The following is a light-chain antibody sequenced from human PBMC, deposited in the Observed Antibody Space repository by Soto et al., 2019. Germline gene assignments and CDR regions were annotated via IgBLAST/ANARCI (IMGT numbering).Light chain of an antibody. Sequence: QSALTQAPSASGFPGQSVTISCTGTSSDVGGYNYVSWYQQHPGKAPKLMIYEVSKRPSGVPDRFSGSKSGNTASLTVSGLQAEDEADYYCSSYAGSNNVVFGGGTKLTVL. CDR1: SSDVGGYNY. CDR3: SSYAGSNNVV. V-gene: IGLV2-8*01. J-gene: IGLJ2*01. CDR2: EVS.